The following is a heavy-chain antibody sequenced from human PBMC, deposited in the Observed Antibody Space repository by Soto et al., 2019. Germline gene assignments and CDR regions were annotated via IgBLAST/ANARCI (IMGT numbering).Heavy chain of an antibody. CDR1: GLSFSSYG. CDR3: AKEYYDTSGFDY. CDR2: ISYDGGTQ. D-gene: IGHD3-22*01. J-gene: IGHJ4*02. V-gene: IGHV3-30*18. Sequence: GGSLRLSCADSGLSFSSYGMHWVRQAPGEGLEWVAAISYDGGTQYYADSVKGRFTISRDESKNTLYLQMNSLRADDTAIYYCAKEYYDTSGFDYWGQGTLVTVSS.